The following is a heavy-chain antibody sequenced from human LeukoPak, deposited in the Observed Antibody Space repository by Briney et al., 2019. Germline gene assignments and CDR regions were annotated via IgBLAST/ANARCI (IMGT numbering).Heavy chain of an antibody. Sequence: SETLSLTCTVSGGSISSSSYYWGWIRQPPGKGLEWIGSNSGSTYYNPSLKSRVTISVDTSKNQFSLKLSSVTAADTAVYYCARSPIAAGRDYWGQGTLVTVSS. V-gene: IGHV4-39*07. D-gene: IGHD6-6*01. J-gene: IGHJ4*02. CDR2: NSGST. CDR3: ARSPIAAGRDY. CDR1: GGSISSSSYY.